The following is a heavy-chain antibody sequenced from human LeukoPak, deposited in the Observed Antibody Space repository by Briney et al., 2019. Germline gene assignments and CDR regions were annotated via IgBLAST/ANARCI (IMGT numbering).Heavy chain of an antibody. CDR2: IYYSGST. J-gene: IGHJ4*02. D-gene: IGHD4-17*01. CDR3: ARNGDYEIGPFDY. Sequence: SETLSLTCTVSGGSISSGGYYWSRIRQHPGKGLEWIGYIYYSGSTYYNPSLKSRVTISVDTSKNQFSLKLSSVTAADTAVYYCARNGDYEIGPFDYWGQGTLVTVSS. CDR1: GGSISSGGYY. V-gene: IGHV4-31*03.